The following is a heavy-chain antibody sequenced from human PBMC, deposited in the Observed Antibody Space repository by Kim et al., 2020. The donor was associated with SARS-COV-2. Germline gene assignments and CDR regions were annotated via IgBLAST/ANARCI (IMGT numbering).Heavy chain of an antibody. D-gene: IGHD3-10*01. CDR3: ARRSGEMGFDY. CDR2: INHSGST. V-gene: IGHV4-34*01. Sequence: SETLSLTCAVYGGSFSGYYWSWIRQPPGKGLEWIGEINHSGSTNYNPSLKSRVTISVDTSKNQFSLKLSSVTAADTAVYYCARRSGEMGFDYWGQGTLVTVSS. CDR1: GGSFSGYY. J-gene: IGHJ4*02.